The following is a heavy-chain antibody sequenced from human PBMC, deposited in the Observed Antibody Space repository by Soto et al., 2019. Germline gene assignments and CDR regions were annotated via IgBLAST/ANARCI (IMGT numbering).Heavy chain of an antibody. Sequence: SETLSLTCAVSGGSVNSGGSFWTWIRQPQGKGLEWIGFIVNSGTSNYNPSLKSRRTISLDRSNNQFSLRLTSMTAADTAVYYCARAGYQIGPNDAFDFWGQVTMVTVSS. CDR3: ARAGYQIGPNDAFDF. CDR2: IVNSGTS. D-gene: IGHD5-12*01. J-gene: IGHJ3*01. CDR1: GGSVNSGGSF. V-gene: IGHV4-61*08.